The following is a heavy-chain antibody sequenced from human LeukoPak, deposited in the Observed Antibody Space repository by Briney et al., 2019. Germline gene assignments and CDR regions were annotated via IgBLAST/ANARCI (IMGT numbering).Heavy chain of an antibody. J-gene: IGHJ1*01. CDR1: GYTFTGYY. CDR3: ARERKYYYDSSGPLGV. D-gene: IGHD3-22*01. V-gene: IGHV1-2*06. Sequence: ASVKVSCKASGYTFTGYYMHWVRQAPGQGLEWMGRINPNSGGTNYAQKFQGRVTMTRDTSISTAYMELSRLRSDDTAVYYCARERKYYYDSSGPLGVWGQGTLVTVFS. CDR2: INPNSGGT.